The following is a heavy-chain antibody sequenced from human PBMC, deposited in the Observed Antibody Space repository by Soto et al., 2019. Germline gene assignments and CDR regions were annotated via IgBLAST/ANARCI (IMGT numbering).Heavy chain of an antibody. CDR1: GFTFSSYG. D-gene: IGHD6-6*01. CDR3: AKDARIAARFYYYYYGMDV. V-gene: IGHV3-30*18. CDR2: ISYDGSNK. J-gene: IGHJ6*02. Sequence: GESLKISCAASGFTFSSYGMHWVRQAPGKGLEWVAVISYDGSNKYYADSVKGRFTISRDNSKNTLYLQMNSLRAEDTAVYYCAKDARIAARFYYYYYGMDVWGQGTTVTVSS.